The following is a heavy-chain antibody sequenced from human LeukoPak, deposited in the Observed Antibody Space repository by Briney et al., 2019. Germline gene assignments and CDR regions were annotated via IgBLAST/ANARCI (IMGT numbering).Heavy chain of an antibody. V-gene: IGHV3-23*01. J-gene: IGHJ5*02. CDR2: IRSNGGDT. CDR1: GFTFREYS. Sequence: GGSLRLSCAPSGFTFREYSMSWVRQAPGKGLEWVSNIRSNGGDTYYTDSVKGRFTISRDNSKNTLYLEMNSLRAEDTAVYYCAKGGYTTWFDPWGQGTLVTVSS. D-gene: IGHD2-15*01. CDR3: AKGGYTTWFDP.